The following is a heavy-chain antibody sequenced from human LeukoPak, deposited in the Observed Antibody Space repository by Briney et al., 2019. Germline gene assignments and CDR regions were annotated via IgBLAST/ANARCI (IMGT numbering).Heavy chain of an antibody. V-gene: IGHV3-30*02. J-gene: IGHJ4*02. Sequence: GGSLRLSCAASRFTFSSYGIHWVRQAPGKGLEWVAFIRYDGSNKYYADSVKGRFTISRDNSKNTVYLQMSSLGTDDTAVYYCAKDPTMSRLYYFEYWGQGSLVTVSS. CDR3: AKDPTMSRLYYFEY. D-gene: IGHD6-25*01. CDR1: RFTFSSYG. CDR2: IRYDGSNK.